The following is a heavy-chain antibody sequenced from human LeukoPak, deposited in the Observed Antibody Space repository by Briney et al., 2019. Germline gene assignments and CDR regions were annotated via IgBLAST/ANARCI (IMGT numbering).Heavy chain of an antibody. D-gene: IGHD6-6*01. Sequence: PGGSLRLSCAASGFTFSSYGMHWVRQAPGKGLEWVAVIWYDGSNKYYADSVKGRFTISRDNAKNSLYLQMNSLRAEDTAVYYCARDSSTKWYSSSSESLFDYWGQGTLVTVSS. CDR1: GFTFSSYG. V-gene: IGHV3-33*01. CDR2: IWYDGSNK. J-gene: IGHJ4*02. CDR3: ARDSSTKWYSSSSESLFDY.